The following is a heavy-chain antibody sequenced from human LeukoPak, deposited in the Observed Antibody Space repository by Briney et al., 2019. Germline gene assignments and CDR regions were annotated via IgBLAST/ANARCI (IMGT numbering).Heavy chain of an antibody. CDR3: ARHMPRELPPGAYDY. V-gene: IGHV4-4*07. D-gene: IGHD3-10*01. CDR2: IYTSGST. Sequence: SETLSLTCTVSGGSISSYYWSWIRQPAGKGLEWIGRIYTSGSTNYNPSLKSRVTMSVDTSKNQFSLKLTSVTAADTAVYFCARHMPRELPPGAYDYWGQGSLVTVSS. J-gene: IGHJ4*02. CDR1: GGSISSYY.